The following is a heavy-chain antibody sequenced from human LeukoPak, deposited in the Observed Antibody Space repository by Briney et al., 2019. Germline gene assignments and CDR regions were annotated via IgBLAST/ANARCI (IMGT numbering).Heavy chain of an antibody. CDR2: ISGSGGTT. CDR1: GFTFSNYA. Sequence: GGSLRLSCAASGFTFSNYAMSWVRQAPGKGLEWVSGISGSGGTTFYADSVKGRFTISRDNSKNTLYVQMNSLRADDTAVYYCAKESTVTTDIPYFYYYGMDVWGRGTTVTVSS. J-gene: IGHJ6*02. CDR3: AKESTVTTDIPYFYYYGMDV. D-gene: IGHD4-11*01. V-gene: IGHV3-23*01.